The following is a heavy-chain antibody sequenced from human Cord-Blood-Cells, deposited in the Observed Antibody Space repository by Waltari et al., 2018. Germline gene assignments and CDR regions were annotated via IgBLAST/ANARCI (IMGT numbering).Heavy chain of an antibody. CDR1: GFTSSGYW. J-gene: IGHJ4*02. Sequence: VRLGESGGGLVQPGGSRGLQCAASGFTSSGYWMGVVGQAPGKGLAWVANRRQDGSEKYYVDSVKGRFTISRDNAKNSMYLQMNSLIAEDTAVYYCARDLYSSSWLFDYWGQGTLVTVSS. D-gene: IGHD6-13*01. CDR2: RRQDGSEK. V-gene: IGHV3-7*01. CDR3: ARDLYSSSWLFDY.